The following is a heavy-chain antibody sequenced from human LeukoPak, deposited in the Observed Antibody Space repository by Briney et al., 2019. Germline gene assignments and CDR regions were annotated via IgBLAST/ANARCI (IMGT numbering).Heavy chain of an antibody. J-gene: IGHJ6*03. Sequence: SETLSLTCTVSGGSISSYYWSWIRQPAGKGPEWIGRIYTSGSTNYNPSLKSRVTMSVDTSKNQFSLKLSSVTAADTAVYYCARERGLWFGELSDNYYYYYMDVWGKGTTVTISS. D-gene: IGHD3-10*01. CDR1: GGSISSYY. V-gene: IGHV4-4*07. CDR2: IYTSGST. CDR3: ARERGLWFGELSDNYYYYYMDV.